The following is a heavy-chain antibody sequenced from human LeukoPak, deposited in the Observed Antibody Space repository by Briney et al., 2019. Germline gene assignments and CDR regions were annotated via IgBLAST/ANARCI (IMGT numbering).Heavy chain of an antibody. CDR1: GYTFTSYG. Sequence: ASVKLSRKASGYTFTSYGISWVRQAPGQGLEGMGWISACNGNTNYAQELQGRVTMTRDPCTSTAYMEPRSLRSADTAVYYRARDEVSFHSSSWYDYGGQATLVTVPS. CDR2: ISACNGNT. D-gene: IGHD6-13*01. CDR3: ARDEVSFHSSSWYDY. J-gene: IGHJ4*02. V-gene: IGHV1-18*01.